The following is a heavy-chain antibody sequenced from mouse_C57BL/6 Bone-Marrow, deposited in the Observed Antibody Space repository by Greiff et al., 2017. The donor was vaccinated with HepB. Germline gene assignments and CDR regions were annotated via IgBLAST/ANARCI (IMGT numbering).Heavy chain of an antibody. CDR2: IDPEDGDT. Sequence: VQLQQSGAELVRPGASVKLSCTASGFNIKDYYMHWVKQRPEQGLEWIGRIDPEDGDTEYAPKFPGKATMTADTSSNTAYLQLSSLTSEDTAVYYCTTIYYGNSFAYWGQGTLVTVSA. D-gene: IGHD2-1*01. J-gene: IGHJ3*01. CDR1: GFNIKDYY. V-gene: IGHV14-1*01. CDR3: TTIYYGNSFAY.